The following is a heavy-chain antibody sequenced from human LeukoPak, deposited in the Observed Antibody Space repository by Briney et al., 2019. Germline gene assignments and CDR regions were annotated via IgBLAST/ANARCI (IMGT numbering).Heavy chain of an antibody. V-gene: IGHV4-39*01. J-gene: IGHJ4*02. CDR3: ASLAVAGQSEGY. D-gene: IGHD6-19*01. Sequence: KTSETLSLTCTVSGGSISSDSYYWAWIRQPPGKGLEWIASIYYSGSTYYNPSLKSRVTISVDTSRNQFSLKLNSVTAADTAVYYCASLAVAGQSEGYWGQGTLVIVSS. CDR2: IYYSGST. CDR1: GGSISSDSYY.